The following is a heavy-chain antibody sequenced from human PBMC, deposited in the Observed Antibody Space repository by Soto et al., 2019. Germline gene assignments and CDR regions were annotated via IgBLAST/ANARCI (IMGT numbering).Heavy chain of an antibody. CDR1: GGSISSYY. J-gene: IGHJ3*02. CDR2: IYYSGST. V-gene: IGHV4-59*01. D-gene: IGHD6-25*01. CDR3: ARRGRLNDAFDI. Sequence: SETLSLTCTVSGGSISSYYWSWIRQPPGKGLEWIGYIYYSGSTNYNPSLKSRVTISVDTSKNQFSLKLSSVTAADTAVYYCARRGRLNDAFDIWGQGTTVTVS.